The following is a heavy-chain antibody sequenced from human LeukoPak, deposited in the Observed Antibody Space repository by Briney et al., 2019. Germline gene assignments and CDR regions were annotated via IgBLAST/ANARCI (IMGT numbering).Heavy chain of an antibody. CDR3: ARAYSSSSGSRDAFDI. CDR2: ISSSSEYI. Sequence: GGSLRLSCAASGFTFSTYSMNWVRQAPGKGLEWVSFISSSSEYIYYANSVKGRFTISRDNAKNTLYLQMNSLRAEDTAVYYCARAYSSSSGSRDAFDIWGQGTMVTVSS. D-gene: IGHD6-6*01. V-gene: IGHV3-21*01. J-gene: IGHJ3*02. CDR1: GFTFSTYS.